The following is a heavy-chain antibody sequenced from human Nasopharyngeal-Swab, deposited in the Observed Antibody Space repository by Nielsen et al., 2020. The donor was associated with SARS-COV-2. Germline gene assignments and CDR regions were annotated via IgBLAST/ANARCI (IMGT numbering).Heavy chain of an antibody. CDR2: ISYDGSNK. CDR3: ARGRYCSTTSCYAAYYYHYVDV. J-gene: IGHJ6*03. CDR1: GFTFSGYA. Sequence: GGSLRLSCAASGFTFSGYAVHWVRQAPGKGLEWVAVISYDGSNKYYADSVKGRSTISRDNSKNTLYLQMDSLRAEDTAVYYCARGRYCSTTSCYAAYYYHYVDVWEKGTMV. V-gene: IGHV3-30-3*01. D-gene: IGHD2-2*01.